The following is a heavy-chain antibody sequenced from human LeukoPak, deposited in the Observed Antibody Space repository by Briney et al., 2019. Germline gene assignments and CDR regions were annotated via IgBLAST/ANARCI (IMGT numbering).Heavy chain of an antibody. V-gene: IGHV4-38-2*02. CDR2: IYRNGDT. D-gene: IGHD3-22*01. CDR1: GSSITSDFF. CDR3: ARDSGWITFDK. J-gene: IGHJ4*02. Sequence: SETLSLTCAVSGSSITSDFFWAWIRQPPEKGLEWIGCIYRNGDTYYNPSLNSRVAISIDTSKNQFSLRLSSVTAADTAVYYCARDSGWITFDKGGKGTWFTFPP.